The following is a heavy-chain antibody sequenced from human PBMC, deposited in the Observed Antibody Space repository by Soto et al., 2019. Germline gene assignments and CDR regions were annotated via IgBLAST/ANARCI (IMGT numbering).Heavy chain of an antibody. CDR2: IIPIFGTA. D-gene: IGHD3-16*01. Sequence: QVQLVQSGAEVKKPGSSVKVSCKASGGTFSSYAISWVRQAPGLGLEWMGGIIPIFGTANYAQKFQGRVTITADESTSTAYMELSSLRSEETAVYYCASPHWGLSKPEYYFDYWGQGTLVTVSS. J-gene: IGHJ4*02. CDR1: GGTFSSYA. V-gene: IGHV1-69*12. CDR3: ASPHWGLSKPEYYFDY.